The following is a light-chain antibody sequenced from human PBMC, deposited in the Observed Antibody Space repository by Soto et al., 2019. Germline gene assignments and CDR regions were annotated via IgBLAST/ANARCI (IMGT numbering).Light chain of an antibody. V-gene: IGLV2-11*01. Sequence: QSALTQPRSVSGSPGQSVTISCTGTNNDVGFYNYVSWYQQQLGKAPKLLIYDVNKRPSGVPPRFSGSKSANTASLTISGLQAADEADYYCNSYAGCLVLFGGGTKLTVL. CDR2: DVN. J-gene: IGLJ2*01. CDR3: NSYAGCLVL. CDR1: NNDVGFYNY.